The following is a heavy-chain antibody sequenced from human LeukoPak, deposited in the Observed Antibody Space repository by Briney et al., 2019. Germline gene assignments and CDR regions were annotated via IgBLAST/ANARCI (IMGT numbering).Heavy chain of an antibody. D-gene: IGHD5-24*01. V-gene: IGHV3-15*01. J-gene: IGHJ5*02. CDR3: TTMMVEMATITGRDVGSNWFDP. CDR1: GFSFRNAW. CDR2: IKSKTDGGTT. Sequence: PGGSLRLSCAVSGFSFRNAWMRWVRQAPGKGLEWVGGIKSKTDGGTTDYAAPVKGRFTISRDDSKNTLYLQMNSLKTEDTAVYYCTTMMVEMATITGRDVGSNWFDPWGQGTLVTVSS.